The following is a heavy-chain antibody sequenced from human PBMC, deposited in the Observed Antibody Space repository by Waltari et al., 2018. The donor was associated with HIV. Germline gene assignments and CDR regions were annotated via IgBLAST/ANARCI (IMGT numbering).Heavy chain of an antibody. CDR3: SRDTFGEYDY. J-gene: IGHJ4*02. Sequence: EVQLVQSGGGLIKPGGSLRLSCAASGFSVSCYWMHWVRQTPGKGLVWVSRINIDGSRIDYADSVRGRFTISRDSAKNTLSLQMNSLTEEDTAVYYCSRDTFGEYDYWGQGTLVTVSS. CDR1: GFSVSCYW. V-gene: IGHV3-74*01. CDR2: INIDGSRI. D-gene: IGHD3-10*01.